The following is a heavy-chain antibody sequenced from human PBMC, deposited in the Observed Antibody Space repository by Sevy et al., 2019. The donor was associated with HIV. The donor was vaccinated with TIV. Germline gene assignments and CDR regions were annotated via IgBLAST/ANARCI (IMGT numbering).Heavy chain of an antibody. Sequence: GGSLRLSCAASEFTFSGYAMNWVRQAPGKGLEWVSAISGNGGSTYYADSVKGRFTISRDNSKNTLYLQMNSLRAEDTAVYYCAKDRRDSSGPSNWFDPWGQGTLVTVSS. J-gene: IGHJ5*02. CDR3: AKDRRDSSGPSNWFDP. D-gene: IGHD3-22*01. CDR1: EFTFSGYA. CDR2: ISGNGGST. V-gene: IGHV3-23*01.